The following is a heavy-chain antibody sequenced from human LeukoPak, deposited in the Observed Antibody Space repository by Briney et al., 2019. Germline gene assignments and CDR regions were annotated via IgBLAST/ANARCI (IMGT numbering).Heavy chain of an antibody. CDR1: GFIFSDYS. CDR2: ISSSSAYI. D-gene: IGHD2-15*01. J-gene: IGHJ4*02. Sequence: GGSLRLSCVASGFIFSDYSMDWVRQAPGKGLEWVSSISSSSAYIFYSDSVKGRFTISRDNAQSSLYLQMNSLRAEDTAVYYCAKGVGYCSGGSCQQFDYWGQGTLVTVSS. V-gene: IGHV3-21*04. CDR3: AKGVGYCSGGSCQQFDY.